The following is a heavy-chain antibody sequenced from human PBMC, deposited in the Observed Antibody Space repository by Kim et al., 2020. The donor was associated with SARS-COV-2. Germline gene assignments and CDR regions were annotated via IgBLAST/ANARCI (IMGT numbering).Heavy chain of an antibody. CDR3: AKEASGSYPIPDALDI. D-gene: IGHD1-26*01. V-gene: IGHV3-33*06. CDR1: GFTFSSYG. J-gene: IGHJ3*02. Sequence: GGSLRLSCTTSGFTFSSYGMHWVRQAPGKGLEWVAVIWYDGSNEYYADSVKGRFTISRDNSENTLYLQMSSLRAEDTALYYCAKEASGSYPIPDALDIWGQGTMVSVSS. CDR2: IWYDGSNE.